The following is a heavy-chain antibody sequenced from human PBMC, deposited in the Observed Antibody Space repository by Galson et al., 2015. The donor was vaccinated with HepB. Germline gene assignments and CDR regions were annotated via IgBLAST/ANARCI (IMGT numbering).Heavy chain of an antibody. J-gene: IGHJ6*02. CDR2: ISYDGSNK. CDR3: AKDLSRAVAKGGPHYYYYGMDV. D-gene: IGHD6-19*01. V-gene: IGHV3-30*18. Sequence: SLRLSCAASGFTFSSYGMHWVRQAPGKGLEWVAVISYDGSNKYYADSVKGRFTISRDNSKNTLYLQMNSLRAEDTAVYYCAKDLSRAVAKGGPHYYYYGMDVWGQGTTVTVSS. CDR1: GFTFSSYG.